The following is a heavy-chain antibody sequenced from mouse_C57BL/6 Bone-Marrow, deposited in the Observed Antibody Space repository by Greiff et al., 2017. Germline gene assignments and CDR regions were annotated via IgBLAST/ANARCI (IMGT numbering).Heavy chain of an antibody. CDR3: ARTARAACGWFAY. Sequence: VQLVQSGAELVKPGASVKISCKASGYAFTSYWMNWVKQRPGKGLEWIGQIYPSDGDTNYNGKFKGKATLTADKSSSTAYMQLSSLTSADSAVYFYARTARAACGWFAYWGQGTLVTVSA. CDR2: IYPSDGDT. CDR1: GYAFTSYW. D-gene: IGHD3-1*01. J-gene: IGHJ3*01. V-gene: IGHV1-80*01.